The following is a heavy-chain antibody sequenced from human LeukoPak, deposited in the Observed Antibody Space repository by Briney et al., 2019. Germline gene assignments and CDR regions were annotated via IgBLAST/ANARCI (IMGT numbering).Heavy chain of an antibody. Sequence: ASVKVSCKASEYTFTSYAMHWVRQAPGQRLEWMGWINAGNGNTKYSQKFQGRVTITRDTSASTAYMELSSLRSEDTAVYYCARDSVAYCGGDCYNAPDYWGQGTLVTVSS. J-gene: IGHJ4*02. CDR1: EYTFTSYA. CDR3: ARDSVAYCGGDCYNAPDY. D-gene: IGHD2-21*02. V-gene: IGHV1-3*01. CDR2: INAGNGNT.